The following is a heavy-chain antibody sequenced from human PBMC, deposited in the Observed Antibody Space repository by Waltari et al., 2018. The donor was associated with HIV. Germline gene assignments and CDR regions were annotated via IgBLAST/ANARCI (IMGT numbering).Heavy chain of an antibody. V-gene: IGHV1-2*02. Sequence: QVHLVQSGAEVKKPGASVKVSCKASGYIFTGYYIHWVRQAPGQGLQWLGWINPNTGATTYAQKFQDRVTMTRDTSISTADIELTSLNSDDTAVDYCARVLRALGYTASATLDYWGQGTLVTVSS. J-gene: IGHJ4*02. CDR3: ARVLRALGYTASATLDY. D-gene: IGHD2-15*01. CDR1: GYIFTGYY. CDR2: INPNTGAT.